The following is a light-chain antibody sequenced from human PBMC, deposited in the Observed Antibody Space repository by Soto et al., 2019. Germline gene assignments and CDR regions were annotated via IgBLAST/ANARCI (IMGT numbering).Light chain of an antibody. CDR2: WAS. CDR1: QSVLYSSNNKNY. J-gene: IGKJ3*01. CDR3: QQYYSTPFT. Sequence: DIVMTQSPDSLAVSLGERATINCKSSQSVLYSSNNKNYLAWYQQKPGQPHKLLIYWASTREYGVPDRFSGSGSGTDFNLTISSLQAEDVAVYYCQQYYSTPFTFGPGTKVDIK. V-gene: IGKV4-1*01.